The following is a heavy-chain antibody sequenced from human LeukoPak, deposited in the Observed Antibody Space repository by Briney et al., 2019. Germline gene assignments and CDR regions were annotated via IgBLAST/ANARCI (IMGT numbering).Heavy chain of an antibody. Sequence: SETLSLTCTVSGGFVSGYYWIWMRQPPGKGREGIGYIYYSGTTNYNPSLKSRVTMSLDTSKNQFSLRLSSLTAADTAMYYCARHYPNDYGDYFDYWGQGTLVTVSS. V-gene: IGHV4-59*08. J-gene: IGHJ4*02. CDR2: IYYSGTT. D-gene: IGHD4-17*01. CDR1: GGFVSGYY. CDR3: ARHYPNDYGDYFDY.